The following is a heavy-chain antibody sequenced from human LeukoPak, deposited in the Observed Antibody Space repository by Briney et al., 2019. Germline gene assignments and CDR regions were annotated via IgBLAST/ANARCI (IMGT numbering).Heavy chain of an antibody. D-gene: IGHD3-9*01. CDR3: ARGSYYDILTGYYYFDY. Sequence: SETLSLTCTVSGGSISSYYWSWIRQPAGKGLEWIGRIYTRSGSTDYNPSLKSRVTMSVDTSKNQFSLRLSSVTAADTAVYYCARGSYYDILTGYYYFDYWGQGTLVTVSS. V-gene: IGHV4-4*07. CDR2: IYTRSGST. J-gene: IGHJ4*02. CDR1: GGSISSYY.